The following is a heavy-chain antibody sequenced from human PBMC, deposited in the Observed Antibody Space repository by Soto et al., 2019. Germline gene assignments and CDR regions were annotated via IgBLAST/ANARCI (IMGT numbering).Heavy chain of an antibody. V-gene: IGHV1-8*01. CDR3: ARVTVGATGFDY. Sequence: ASVKVSCKASGYTFTSYDINWVRQATGQGLEWMGWMNPNSGNTGYAQKFQGRVTMTRNTSIRTAYMELSSLRSEDTAVYYCARVTVGATGFDYWGQGILVTVSS. J-gene: IGHJ4*02. CDR1: GYTFTSYD. D-gene: IGHD1-26*01. CDR2: MNPNSGNT.